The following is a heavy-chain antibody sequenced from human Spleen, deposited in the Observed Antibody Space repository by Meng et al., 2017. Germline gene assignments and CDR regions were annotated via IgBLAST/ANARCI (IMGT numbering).Heavy chain of an antibody. D-gene: IGHD5-12*01. CDR2: INHSGST. V-gene: IGHV4-34*01. Sequence: GQLQGWGAGLLKPSETLSLTCAVYGGSFSGYYWSWIRQPPGKGLEWIGEINHSGSTNYNPSLKSRVTISVDTSKNQFSLKLSSVTAADTAVYYCARGGDIVATITLDYWGQGTLVTVSS. CDR3: ARGGDIVATITLDY. J-gene: IGHJ4*02. CDR1: GGSFSGYY.